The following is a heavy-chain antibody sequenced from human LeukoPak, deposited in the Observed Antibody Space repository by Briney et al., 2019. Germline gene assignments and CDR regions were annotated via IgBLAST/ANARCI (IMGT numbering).Heavy chain of an antibody. J-gene: IGHJ3*02. CDR3: ARAFLTGDKGPGAFDI. V-gene: IGHV1-69*13. CDR2: IIPIFGTA. Sequence: ASVKVSCKASGYTFTSYYMHWVRQAPGQGLEWMGGIIPIFGTANYAQKFQGRVTITADESTSTAYMELSSLRSEDTAVYYCARAFLTGDKGPGAFDIWGQGTMVTVSS. D-gene: IGHD7-27*01. CDR1: GYTFTSYY.